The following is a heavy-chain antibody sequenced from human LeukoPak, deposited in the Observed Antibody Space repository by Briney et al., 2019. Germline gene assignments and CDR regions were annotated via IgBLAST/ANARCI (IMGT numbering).Heavy chain of an antibody. CDR3: AVQGKGETAMMWSAIDY. Sequence: PGGSLRLSCAASGFTFSSYGMHWVRQAPGKGLGWVAVIWYGGSNKYYADSVKGRFTISRDNSKNTLYLQMNSLRAEDTAVYYCAVQGKGETAMMWSAIDYWGQGTLVTVSS. CDR2: IWYGGSNK. D-gene: IGHD5-18*01. CDR1: GFTFSSYG. V-gene: IGHV3-33*08. J-gene: IGHJ4*02.